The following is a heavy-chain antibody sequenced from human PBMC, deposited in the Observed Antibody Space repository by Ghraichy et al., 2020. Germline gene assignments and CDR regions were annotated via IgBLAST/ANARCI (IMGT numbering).Heavy chain of an antibody. CDR3: ARDSNSGSFEPGGY. V-gene: IGHV4-38-2*02. D-gene: IGHD1-26*01. J-gene: IGHJ4*02. Sequence: SETLSLTCTVSGYSIISGYYWGWIRQPPGKGLEWIGSIYHSGSTYYNPSLKSRVTISVDTSKNQFSLKLSSVTAADTAVYYCARDSNSGSFEPGGYWGQGTLVTVSS. CDR2: IYHSGST. CDR1: GYSIISGYY.